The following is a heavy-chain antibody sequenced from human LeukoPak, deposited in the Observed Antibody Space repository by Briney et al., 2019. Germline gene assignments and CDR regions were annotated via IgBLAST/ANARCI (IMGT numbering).Heavy chain of an antibody. J-gene: IGHJ4*02. D-gene: IGHD6-19*01. Sequence: SETLSLTCAVSGGSISSSNWWSWVRQPPGKGLEWIGEIYHSGSTNYNPSLKSRVTISVDKSKSQFSLKLSSVTAADTAVYYCARSSVSSGWLDYQGQGTLVTVSS. CDR2: IYHSGST. V-gene: IGHV4-4*02. CDR1: GGSISSSNW. CDR3: ARSSVSSGWLDY.